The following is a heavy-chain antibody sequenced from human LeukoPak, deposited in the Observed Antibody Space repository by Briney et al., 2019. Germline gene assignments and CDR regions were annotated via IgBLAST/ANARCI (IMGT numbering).Heavy chain of an antibody. CDR3: ARVNYYGSGFPDAFDI. D-gene: IGHD3-10*01. J-gene: IGHJ3*02. Sequence: SETLSLTCTVSGGSISSYYWSWIRQPPGKGLEWIGYIDYSGSTDYNPSLKSRVTISVDKSKNQFSLKLSSVTAADTAVYYCARVNYYGSGFPDAFDIWGQGTMVTVSS. CDR1: GGSISSYY. V-gene: IGHV4-59*12. CDR2: IDYSGST.